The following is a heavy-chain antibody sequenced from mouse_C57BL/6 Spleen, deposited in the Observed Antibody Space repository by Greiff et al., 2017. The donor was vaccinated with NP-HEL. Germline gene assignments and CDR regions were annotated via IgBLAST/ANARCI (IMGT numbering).Heavy chain of an antibody. Sequence: EVQLQQSGPELVKPGASVKISCKASGYSFTGYYMNWVKQSPEKSLEWIGEINPSTGGTTYNQKFKAKATLTVDKSSSTAYMQLKSLTSEDSAVYYCARRYFDVWSTGTTVTVSS. CDR1: GYSFTGYY. V-gene: IGHV1-42*01. CDR2: INPSTGGT. CDR3: ARRYFDV. J-gene: IGHJ1*03.